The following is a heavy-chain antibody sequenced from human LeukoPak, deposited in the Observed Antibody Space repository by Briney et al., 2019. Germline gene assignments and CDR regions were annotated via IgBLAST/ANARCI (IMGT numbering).Heavy chain of an antibody. CDR3: ARGIFYYDILTSSFDY. V-gene: IGHV4-39*07. CDR1: GGSISSNNYY. J-gene: IGHJ4*02. Sequence: SETLSLTCTVSGGSISSNNYYWGWIRQPPGKGLEWIGSIYYSGSTYYNPSLKSRVTISVDTSKNQFSLKLSSVTAADTAVYYCARGIFYYDILTSSFDYWGQGTLVTVSS. CDR2: IYYSGST. D-gene: IGHD3-9*01.